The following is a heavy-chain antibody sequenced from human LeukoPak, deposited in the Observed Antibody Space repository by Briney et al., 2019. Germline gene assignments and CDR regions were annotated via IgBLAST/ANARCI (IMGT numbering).Heavy chain of an antibody. CDR1: GFTFSTFW. V-gene: IGHV3-7*01. Sequence: PGGSLRLSWAASGFTFSTFWVSWVRQAPGKGLEWVASIDQDGSDKYYGDSVKGRLTISRDNARNSLYLQLNSLRAEDTAVYYCAALDFYWGQGTLVTVSS. CDR2: IDQDGSDK. D-gene: IGHD2/OR15-2a*01. CDR3: AALDFY. J-gene: IGHJ4*02.